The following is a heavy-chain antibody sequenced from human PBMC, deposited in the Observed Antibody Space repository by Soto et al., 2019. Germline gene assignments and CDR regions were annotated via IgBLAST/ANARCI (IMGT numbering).Heavy chain of an antibody. J-gene: IGHJ4*02. CDR3: ARLSGSQTIYDY. D-gene: IGHD2-15*01. CDR2: IKYDGSER. CDR1: GFTFSNAW. Sequence: GSLRLSCAASGFTFSNAWMSWVRQAPGKGLEWVASIKYDGSERYDVDSVKGRFTISRDNAKNSLYLQMTSLRVEDTAVYYCARLSGSQTIYDYWGQGTLVTVSS. V-gene: IGHV3-7*03.